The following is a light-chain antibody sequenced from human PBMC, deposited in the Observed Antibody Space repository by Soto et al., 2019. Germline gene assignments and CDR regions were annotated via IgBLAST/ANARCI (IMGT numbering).Light chain of an antibody. Sequence: QAVVTQEPSLTVSPGGTVTLTCGTSIGTVTSGHYPYWFQQKPGQAPRPLIYDTSHKHSWTPARFSGSLLGGKAALTGSGAQHEDEAEYYCFLYYTDAVVFGGGTKLTVL. CDR3: FLYYTDAVV. CDR2: DTS. CDR1: IGTVTSGHY. V-gene: IGLV7-46*01. J-gene: IGLJ2*01.